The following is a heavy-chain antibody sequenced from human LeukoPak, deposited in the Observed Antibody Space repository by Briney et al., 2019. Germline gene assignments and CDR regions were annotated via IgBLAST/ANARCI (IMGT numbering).Heavy chain of an antibody. CDR3: ARDPGVAAAGTSPFWYFDL. V-gene: IGHV4-59*01. J-gene: IGHJ2*01. D-gene: IGHD6-13*01. CDR2: IYYSGST. Sequence: SETLSLTCTVSGGSISSYYWSWIRQPPGKGLEWIGYIYYSGSTNYNPSLKSRVTISVDTSKNQFSLKLSSVTAAGTAVYYCARDPGVAAAGTSPFWYFDLWGRGTLVTVSS. CDR1: GGSISSYY.